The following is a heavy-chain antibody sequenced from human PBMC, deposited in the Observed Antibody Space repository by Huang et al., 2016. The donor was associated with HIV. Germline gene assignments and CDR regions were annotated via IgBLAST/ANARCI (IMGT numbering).Heavy chain of an antibody. CDR2: INHAGVT. J-gene: IGHJ5*01. CDR1: GGSFSGYF. D-gene: IGHD3-16*01. CDR3: AREIMISFGGPFDS. V-gene: IGHV4-34*02. Sequence: QVQLEQWGAGLLKPSETLSLTCAVYGGSFSGYFWNLIRQSPGKGLAWIGQINHAGVTDYNPSLKSRATISVDTSKNQFSLRLTSVTAADTAIYYCAREIMISFGGPFDSWGHGNLVTVSS.